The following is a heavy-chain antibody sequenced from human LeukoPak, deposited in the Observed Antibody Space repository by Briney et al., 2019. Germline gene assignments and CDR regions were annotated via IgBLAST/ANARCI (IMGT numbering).Heavy chain of an antibody. CDR3: AKGYDILTGYPRLDY. Sequence: PGGSLRLSCAASGFTFSSYGMSWVRQAPGKGLEWVSAISGSGGSTYYADSVKGRFTISRDNPKNTLYLQMNSLRAEDTAVYYCAKGYDILTGYPRLDYWGQGTLVTVSS. CDR2: ISGSGGST. CDR1: GFTFSSYG. D-gene: IGHD3-9*01. V-gene: IGHV3-23*01. J-gene: IGHJ4*02.